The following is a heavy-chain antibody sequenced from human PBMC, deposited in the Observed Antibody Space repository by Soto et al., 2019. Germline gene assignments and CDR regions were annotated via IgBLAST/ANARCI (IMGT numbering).Heavy chain of an antibody. CDR2: IYHSGNT. CDR3: ARGAVLEPGYPALPGEYSYGLHV. V-gene: IGHV4-4*02. D-gene: IGHD1-1*01. J-gene: IGHJ6*02. Sequence: PTGTLALTCAVSRDSVGRSNWSYWVRQPPEKGLDWIGEIYHSGNTNYSPSLKSRVTISVDTSKNQFSLKVRSVTVADTAVYYCARGAVLEPGYPALPGEYSYGLHVWRPGTTVT. CDR1: RDSVGRSNW.